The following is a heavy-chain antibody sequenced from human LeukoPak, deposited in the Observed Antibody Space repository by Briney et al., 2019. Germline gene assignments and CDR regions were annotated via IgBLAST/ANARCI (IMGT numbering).Heavy chain of an antibody. CDR1: GYSFTSHW. D-gene: IGHD3-16*02. Sequence: HGESLKISCKGSGYSFTSHWIGWVRQMPGKGLEWMGIIYPGDSDTRYSPSFRGQVTISADKSISTAYLQWSSLKASDTAMYYCARHDYVWGSYRPFDYWGQGTLVTVSS. CDR2: IYPGDSDT. V-gene: IGHV5-51*01. J-gene: IGHJ4*02. CDR3: ARHDYVWGSYRPFDY.